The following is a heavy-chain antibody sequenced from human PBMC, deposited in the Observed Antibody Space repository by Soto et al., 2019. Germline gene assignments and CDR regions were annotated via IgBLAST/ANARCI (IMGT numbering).Heavy chain of an antibody. V-gene: IGHV4-31*03. Sequence: QVQLQESGPGLVKPSQTLSLTCTVSGGSVNSGGSYWTWIRQHPGKGLEWIGYISYSGSTYYSPSLRSRVTISPDPSKNQFSLKLSSVTAADTAVYYCAREEVADQGSERYNWFDPWSQGTLVTVSS. CDR3: AREEVADQGSERYNWFDP. CDR2: ISYSGST. J-gene: IGHJ5*02. D-gene: IGHD3-10*01. CDR1: GGSVNSGGSY.